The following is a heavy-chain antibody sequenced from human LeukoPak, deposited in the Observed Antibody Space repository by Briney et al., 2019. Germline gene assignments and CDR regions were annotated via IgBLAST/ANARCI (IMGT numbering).Heavy chain of an antibody. Sequence: GASVKVSCKASGYTFTGYYMHWVRQAPGQGLEWMGWINPNSGGTNYAQKFQGRVTMTRDTSISTAYMELSRLRSDDTAVYYCARDFKEYQLLFYYYYYYMDVWGKGTTVTISS. CDR2: INPNSGGT. V-gene: IGHV1-2*02. J-gene: IGHJ6*03. D-gene: IGHD2-2*01. CDR3: ARDFKEYQLLFYYYYYYMDV. CDR1: GYTFTGYY.